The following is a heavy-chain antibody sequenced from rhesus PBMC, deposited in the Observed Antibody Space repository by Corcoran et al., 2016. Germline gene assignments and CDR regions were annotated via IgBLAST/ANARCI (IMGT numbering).Heavy chain of an antibody. CDR3: ARVSSSRFYYFDY. D-gene: IGHD6-19*01. CDR2: ISYSGST. V-gene: IGHV4-122*02. Sequence: QLQLQESGPGLVKPSETLSLTCAVSGYSISRGYGWSWIRQPPGKGLEWIGYISYSGSTSYNPSLKSRVTISRDTSKNQFSLKLSSVTAADTAVYYCARVSSSRFYYFDYWGQGVLVTVSS. J-gene: IGHJ4*01. CDR1: GYSISRGYG.